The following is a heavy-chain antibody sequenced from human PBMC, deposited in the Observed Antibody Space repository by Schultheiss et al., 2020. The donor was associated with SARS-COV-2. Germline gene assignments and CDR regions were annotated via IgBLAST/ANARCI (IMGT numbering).Heavy chain of an antibody. CDR3: ARKMATTYYYYYYYMDV. Sequence: GGSLRLSCEASGFTFSSYSMNWVRQAPGKGLEWVSRINSDGSSTSYADSVKGRFTISRDNSKNTLYLQMNSLRAEDTAVYYCARKMATTYYYYYYYMDVWGKGTTVTVSS. J-gene: IGHJ6*03. V-gene: IGHV3-74*01. D-gene: IGHD5-24*01. CDR1: GFTFSSYS. CDR2: INSDGSST.